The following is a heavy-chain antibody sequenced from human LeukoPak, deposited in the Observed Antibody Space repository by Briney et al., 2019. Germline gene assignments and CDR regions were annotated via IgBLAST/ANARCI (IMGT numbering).Heavy chain of an antibody. J-gene: IGHJ1*01. D-gene: IGHD3-22*01. CDR2: IWHDGSRK. Sequence: PGGSLRLSCAASGFTLSNYGMHWVRQAPGKGLEWVAAIWHDGSRKYYAESVKGRFTISSDNARNTVYVQMDSLRAEDTAVYYCARDEGDSSGYYPGLWGQGTLVTVSS. CDR3: ARDEGDSSGYYPGL. CDR1: GFTLSNYG. V-gene: IGHV3-33*01.